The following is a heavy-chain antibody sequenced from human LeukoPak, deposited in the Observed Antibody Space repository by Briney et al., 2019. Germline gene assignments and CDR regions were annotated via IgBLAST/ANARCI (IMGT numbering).Heavy chain of an antibody. CDR1: GYSISSGYY. CDR2: IYHSGST. CDR3: ARVYYYDAFDI. Sequence: PSETLSLTCAVSGYSISSGYYWGWIQQPPGKGLEWIGSIYHSGSTYYNPSLKSRVTISVDTSKNQFSLKLSSVTAADTAVYYCARVYYYDAFDIWGQGTMVTVSS. V-gene: IGHV4-38-2*01. J-gene: IGHJ3*02. D-gene: IGHD3-22*01.